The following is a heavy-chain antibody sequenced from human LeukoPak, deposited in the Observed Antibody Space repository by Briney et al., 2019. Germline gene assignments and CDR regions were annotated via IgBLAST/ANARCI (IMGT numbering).Heavy chain of an antibody. CDR3: TTDVPTTTVTKDY. Sequence: PGGSLRLSCAASGFTFSNAWMSWVRQAPGKGLEWVGRIKSKTDGGKTDYAAPGKGRFTISRDDSKNTVYLQMNSLKTEDTAVYYCTTDVPTTTVTKDYWGQGTLVTVSS. CDR1: GFTFSNAW. J-gene: IGHJ4*02. D-gene: IGHD4-4*01. V-gene: IGHV3-15*01. CDR2: IKSKTDGGKT.